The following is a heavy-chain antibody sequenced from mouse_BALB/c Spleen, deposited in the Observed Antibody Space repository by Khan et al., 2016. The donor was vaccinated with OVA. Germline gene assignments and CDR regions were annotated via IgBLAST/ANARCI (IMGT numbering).Heavy chain of an antibody. CDR2: ISPRGTTP. J-gene: IGHJ3*01. V-gene: IGHV5-12*02. D-gene: IGHD1-1*02. CDR3: AREGDGGGLAY. CDR1: GFTFTDYY. Sequence: EVELVESGGGFMQPGGSLTLSCATSGFTFTDYYMYWVRQTPEQRLEWVAYISPRGTTPYYSATVRGRVTITRDTAQNTLYLQMSRLTSEDPAMYYCAREGDGGGLAYWGQGTLVTVSA.